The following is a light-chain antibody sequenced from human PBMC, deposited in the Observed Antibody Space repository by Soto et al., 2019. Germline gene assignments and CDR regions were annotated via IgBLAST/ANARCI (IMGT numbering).Light chain of an antibody. V-gene: IGKV4-1*01. CDR1: QSVLHCSYIKNY. J-gene: IGKJ4*01. CDR2: WAS. CDR3: QQYYSCPLT. Sequence: DIVMTQSPDSLAVSLGERATINCKSSQSVLHCSYIKNYLGWYQQKPGHPPKVLIYWASTRESGVPDRFSGSGSGTDFTLTISDLQAEDVAVYYCQQYYSCPLTFGGGTKVEIK.